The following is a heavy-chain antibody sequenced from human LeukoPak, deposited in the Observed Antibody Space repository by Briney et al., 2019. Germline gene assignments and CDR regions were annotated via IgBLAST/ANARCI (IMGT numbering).Heavy chain of an antibody. J-gene: IGHJ5*02. V-gene: IGHV1-8*01. CDR3: ARAIAAADWFDP. D-gene: IGHD6-13*01. CDR1: GYTFTSYD. CDR2: MNPNSGNT. Sequence: GASVKVSCKASGYTFTSYDINWVRQATGQGLEWMGWMNPNSGNTGYAQKFQGRVTMTRNISISTAYMELSSLRSEDTAVYYCARAIAAADWFDPWGQGTLVTVSS.